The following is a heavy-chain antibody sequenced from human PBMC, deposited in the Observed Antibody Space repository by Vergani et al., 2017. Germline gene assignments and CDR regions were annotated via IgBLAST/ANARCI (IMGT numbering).Heavy chain of an antibody. CDR1: GGSLSSSNW. CDR3: AGFLTGTTIYYYYGMDV. Sequence: QVQLQESGPGLVKPSGTLSLTCAVSGGSLSSSNWWSWVRQPPGKGLEWIGEIYHSGSTNYNPSLKSRVTISVDKTKNQFSLKLSSVTAADTSVYYCAGFLTGTTIYYYYGMDVWGQGTTVTVSS. CDR2: IYHSGST. V-gene: IGHV4-4*02. J-gene: IGHJ6*02. D-gene: IGHD1-20*01.